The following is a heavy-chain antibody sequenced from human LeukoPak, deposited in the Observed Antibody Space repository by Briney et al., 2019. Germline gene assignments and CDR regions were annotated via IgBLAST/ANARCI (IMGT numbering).Heavy chain of an antibody. Sequence: GASVKVSCKASGYTFTSYGISWVRQAPGQGLEWMGWISAYNGNTNYAQKLQGRVTMTTDTSTSTAYMELRSLRSGDPAVYYCASDPGRYCSSTSCYNPQKSGYYYYYMDVWGKGTTVTVSS. V-gene: IGHV1-18*01. J-gene: IGHJ6*03. CDR3: ASDPGRYCSSTSCYNPQKSGYYYYYMDV. CDR1: GYTFTSYG. D-gene: IGHD2-2*01. CDR2: ISAYNGNT.